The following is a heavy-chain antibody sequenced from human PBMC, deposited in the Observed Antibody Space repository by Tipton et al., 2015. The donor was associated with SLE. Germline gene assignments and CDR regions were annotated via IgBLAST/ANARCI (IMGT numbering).Heavy chain of an antibody. CDR1: GTSFSIYY. Sequence: TLSLTCGLSGTSFSIYYWSWIRQPPGRGLEWIGETDHSESTSYNPSLKSRVTISVDTSKNQFSLTLTSVTAADTAVYYCARAGTGTSWGAFDIWGQGTMVPVSS. D-gene: IGHD1-7*01. V-gene: IGHV4-34*01. J-gene: IGHJ3*02. CDR3: ARAGTGTSWGAFDI. CDR2: TDHSEST.